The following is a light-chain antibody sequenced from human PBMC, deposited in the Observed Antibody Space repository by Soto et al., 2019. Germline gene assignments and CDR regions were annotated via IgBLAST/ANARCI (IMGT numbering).Light chain of an antibody. Sequence: DVEMTQSPLSLPVSLGQPASISCRSSQSLVHSDGNTYVNWFQQRPGQSPRRLISRASRRDSGVPDRFSGVGSGTDFTLKISRVETEDVAVYYCQQYHEWPPLTFGGGTKVGIK. V-gene: IGKV2-30*02. J-gene: IGKJ4*01. CDR1: QSLVHSDGNTY. CDR3: QQYHEWPPLT. CDR2: RAS.